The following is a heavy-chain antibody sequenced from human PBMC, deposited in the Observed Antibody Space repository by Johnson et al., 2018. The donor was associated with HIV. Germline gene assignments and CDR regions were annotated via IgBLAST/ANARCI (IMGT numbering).Heavy chain of an antibody. Sequence: QVLLVESGGGVVQPGRSLRLSCAASGFTFSSMHWDRQAPGKGLEWVAVISYDGSNKYYADSVKGRFTISRDNSKNTLYLQMNSLSAEDTAVYYCAKEDGSVGATTGNAFDIWGQGTMVTVSS. CDR2: ISYDGSNK. CDR3: AKEDGSVGATTGNAFDI. V-gene: IGHV3-30-3*01. CDR1: GFTFSS. J-gene: IGHJ3*02. D-gene: IGHD1-26*01.